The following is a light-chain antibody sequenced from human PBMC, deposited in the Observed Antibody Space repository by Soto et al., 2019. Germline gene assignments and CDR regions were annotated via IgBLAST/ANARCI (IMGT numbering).Light chain of an antibody. J-gene: IGKJ3*01. CDR3: RQDNCYLLT. CDR1: QSISSW. V-gene: IGKV1-5*03. CDR2: KSS. Sequence: DIQMTQSPSTLPASVGDRVTITCRASQSISSWLAWYEQKPGKAPKLLIYKSSSLESGVPSRFSGSGAGTEFTLTNSSLQHHDFATDYGRQDNCYLLTCGPGPKVDIK.